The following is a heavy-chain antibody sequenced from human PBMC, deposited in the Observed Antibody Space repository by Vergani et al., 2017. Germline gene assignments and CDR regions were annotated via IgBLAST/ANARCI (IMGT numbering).Heavy chain of an antibody. CDR2: IWDDGSKK. Sequence: QVQLVESGGGVVQPGTSLRLSCAASGFIFKNHGMQWVRQAPGKGLEWVALIWDDGSKKNYGDSMKGRFTISRDNAKNSLYLQMDSLRVEDTASYFCVRDSRTYTSGTDGMAVWGQGTTVTVSS. J-gene: IGHJ6*02. CDR3: VRDSRTYTSGTDGMAV. CDR1: GFIFKNHG. V-gene: IGHV3-33*01. D-gene: IGHD3-10*01.